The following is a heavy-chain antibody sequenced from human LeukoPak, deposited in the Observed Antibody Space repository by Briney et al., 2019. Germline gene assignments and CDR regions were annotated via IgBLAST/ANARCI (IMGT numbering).Heavy chain of an antibody. Sequence: GGSLRLSCAASGFTFSSYSMNWVRQAPGKGLEWVSYISSSSSTIYYADSVKGRFTISRDNAKNSLYLQMNSLRAEDTAVYYCARAPCYDFWSGPLTCYMDVWGKGTTVTVSS. J-gene: IGHJ6*03. D-gene: IGHD3-3*01. CDR1: GFTFSSYS. CDR2: ISSSSSTI. V-gene: IGHV3-48*01. CDR3: ARAPCYDFWSGPLTCYMDV.